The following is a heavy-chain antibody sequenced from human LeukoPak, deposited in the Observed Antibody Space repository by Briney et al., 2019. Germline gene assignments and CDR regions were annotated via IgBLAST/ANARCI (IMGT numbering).Heavy chain of an antibody. D-gene: IGHD2-15*01. CDR1: GFTFSSYW. V-gene: IGHV3-7*01. CDR3: ARVAVVVAASYYFYSGMDV. CDR2: IKQDGSEK. J-gene: IGHJ6*02. Sequence: GGSLRLSCAASGFTFSSYWMSWVRQAPGKGLEWVANIKQDGSEKYYVDSVKGRFTISRDNAKNSLYLQMNSLRAEDTAVYYCARVAVVVAASYYFYSGMDVWGQGTTVTVSS.